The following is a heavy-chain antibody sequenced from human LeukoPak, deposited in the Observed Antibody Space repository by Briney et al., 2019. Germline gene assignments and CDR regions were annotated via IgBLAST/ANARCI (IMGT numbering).Heavy chain of an antibody. CDR3: ASPRGDYSGGYYTWYFHH. Sequence: SETLSLNCTVSGYSISSGYYWGWIRRPPGKGLEWIGSRSSYYNPSLKSRGSISVDTSKNKFSLKLGSVSAGDTAVYFCASPRGDYSGGYYTWYFHHWGQSILLTVSS. V-gene: IGHV4-38-2*02. D-gene: IGHD3-22*01. J-gene: IGHJ1*01. CDR1: GYSISSGYY. CDR2: RSS.